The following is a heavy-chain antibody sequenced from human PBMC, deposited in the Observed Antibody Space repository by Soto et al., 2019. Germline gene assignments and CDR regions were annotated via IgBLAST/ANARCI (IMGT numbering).Heavy chain of an antibody. CDR2: IYYSGST. CDR1: GGSISSYY. Sequence: SETLSLTCTVSGGSISSYYWSWIRQPPGKGLEWIGYIYYSGSTNYNPSLKSRVTISVDTSKNQFSLKLSSVTAADTAVYYCSRVSKHMMVRPSASTTLYWARGPLVPVSS. D-gene: IGHD3-22*01. CDR3: SRVSKHMMVRPSASTTLY. J-gene: IGHJ4*02. V-gene: IGHV4-59*12.